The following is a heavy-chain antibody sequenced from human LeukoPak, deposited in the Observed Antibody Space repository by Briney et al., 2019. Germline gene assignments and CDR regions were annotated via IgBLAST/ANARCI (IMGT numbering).Heavy chain of an antibody. CDR3: ASRHSDGSFDY. J-gene: IGHJ4*02. CDR2: LNWNGDTT. V-gene: IGHV3-20*04. D-gene: IGHD2-15*01. Sequence: TGGSLRLSCAASGFTFDEYAMSWVRQLPGKGLEWVSGLNWNGDTTDYADSVRGRFTISRDNAKNSLYLQMNSLTAEDTAFYYCASRHSDGSFDYWGQGTLVTVSS. CDR1: GFTFDEYA.